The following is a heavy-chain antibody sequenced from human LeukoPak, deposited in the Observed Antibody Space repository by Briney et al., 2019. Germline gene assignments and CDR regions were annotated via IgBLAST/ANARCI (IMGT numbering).Heavy chain of an antibody. CDR2: INHSGST. D-gene: IGHD3-10*01. CDR3: ARQNYGSAPLRY. Sequence: TSETLSLTCAVYGGSFSGYYWSWIRQPPGKGLEWIGEINHSGSTNYNPSLKSRVTISVDTPKNQFSLKLTSVTTADTAVYYCARQNYGSAPLRYWGQGTLVTVSS. J-gene: IGHJ4*02. V-gene: IGHV4-34*01. CDR1: GGSFSGYY.